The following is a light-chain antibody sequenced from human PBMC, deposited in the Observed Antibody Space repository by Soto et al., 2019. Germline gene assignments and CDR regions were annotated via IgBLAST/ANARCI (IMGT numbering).Light chain of an antibody. CDR2: EVS. Sequence: QSALTQPRSVSGSPGQSVTVSCTGTSSDVGGYNYVSWYQQHPGKAPKLMIYEVSNRPSGVSNRFSGSKSGNTASLTISGLHAEDEADYYCSSYTSSSTPYVFGTGTKLTVL. J-gene: IGLJ1*01. CDR1: SSDVGGYNY. CDR3: SSYTSSSTPYV. V-gene: IGLV2-14*01.